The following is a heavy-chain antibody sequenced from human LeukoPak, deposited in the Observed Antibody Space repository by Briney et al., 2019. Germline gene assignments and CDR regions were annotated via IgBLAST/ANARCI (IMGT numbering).Heavy chain of an antibody. CDR2: VYYSVSS. Sequence: SETLSLTCTVSGGSISSYYWTWVRQAPGKGLEWIGYVYYSVSSNYNPSLKSGASISQHTSKSQVSLKLSSVTAADTAVYYCARQESGPYHYMDVWGKGTTVTVSS. J-gene: IGHJ6*03. CDR1: GGSISSYY. D-gene: IGHD3-3*01. CDR3: ARQESGPYHYMDV. V-gene: IGHV4-59*08.